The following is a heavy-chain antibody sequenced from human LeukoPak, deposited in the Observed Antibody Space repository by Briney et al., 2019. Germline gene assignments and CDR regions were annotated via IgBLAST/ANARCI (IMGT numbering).Heavy chain of an antibody. Sequence: ASETLSLTCCVSGGSITSYYWSWVRQPAGKGLEWIGRIYKSGSTNYNTSLKRRVTISIDKSKKRVSLKLNCVTAADTAVYYCGRRNRDAFDIWGQGTMVTVS. CDR1: GGSITSYY. CDR2: IYKSGST. J-gene: IGHJ3*02. V-gene: IGHV4-4*07. CDR3: GRRNRDAFDI.